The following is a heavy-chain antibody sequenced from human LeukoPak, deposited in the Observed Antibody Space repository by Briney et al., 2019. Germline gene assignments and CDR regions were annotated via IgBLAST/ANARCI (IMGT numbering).Heavy chain of an antibody. V-gene: IGHV3-7*01. CDR2: IKQDGSQK. Sequence: GGSLTLSCAASRFTFSSFWMNWVRQAPGKGLEYVANIKQDGSQKYYVDSVKGRFTISRDNTENSLYLQMNYLTTDDTAVYYCARDRRAGGWSGAFNIWGQGTKVTVSS. D-gene: IGHD3-3*01. CDR1: RFTFSSFW. J-gene: IGHJ3*02. CDR3: ARDRRAGGWSGAFNI.